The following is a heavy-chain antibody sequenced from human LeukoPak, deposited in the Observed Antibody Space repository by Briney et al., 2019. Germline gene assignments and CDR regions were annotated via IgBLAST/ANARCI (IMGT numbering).Heavy chain of an antibody. D-gene: IGHD6-13*01. J-gene: IGHJ1*01. CDR1: AFTFSSYS. CDR3: AKNPIAGTPEYFQH. CDR2: IRYDGSNK. V-gene: IGHV3-30*02. Sequence: GGSLRLSCAASAFTFSSYSMNWVRQAPGKGLEWVAFIRYDGSNKYYADSVKGRFTISRDNSKNTLYLQMNSLRAEDTAVYYCAKNPIAGTPEYFQHWGQGTLVTVSS.